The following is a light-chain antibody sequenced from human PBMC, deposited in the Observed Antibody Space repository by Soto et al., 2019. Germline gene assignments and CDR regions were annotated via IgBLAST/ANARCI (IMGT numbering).Light chain of an antibody. Sequence: DIQMTQSPSSLSASGGYRVTITCQASQDISNYLNWYQQKPGKAPKLLIYDASNLETGVPSRFSGSGSGTDFTFTISSLQLEDIATYYCQQYDNLLPFGQGTRLEI. J-gene: IGKJ5*01. CDR2: DAS. CDR3: QQYDNLLP. V-gene: IGKV1-33*01. CDR1: QDISNY.